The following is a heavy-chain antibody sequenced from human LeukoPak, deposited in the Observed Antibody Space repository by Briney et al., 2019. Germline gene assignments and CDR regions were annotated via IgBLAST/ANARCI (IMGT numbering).Heavy chain of an antibody. V-gene: IGHV1-46*01. D-gene: IGHD6-19*01. CDR1: GYTFTSYY. Sequence: ASVKVSCKASGYTFTSYYMRWVRQAPGQGLEWMGIINPSGGSTSYAQRFQGRVTMTRDTSTSTVYMELSSLRSEDTAVYYCARTLSGSLLDYWGQGTLVTVSS. J-gene: IGHJ4*02. CDR2: INPSGGST. CDR3: ARTLSGSLLDY.